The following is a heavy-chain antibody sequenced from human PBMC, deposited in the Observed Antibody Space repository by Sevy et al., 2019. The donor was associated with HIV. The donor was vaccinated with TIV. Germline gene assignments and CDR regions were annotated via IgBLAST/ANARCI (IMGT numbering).Heavy chain of an antibody. Sequence: SETLSLTCTVSGGSISSYYWSWIRQPPGKGLEWIGYIYYSGSTNYNPSLKSRVTISVDTSKNQFSLKLSSVTAADTVVYYCARAMEYSSSCWDYWGQGTLVTVSS. D-gene: IGHD6-6*01. CDR2: IYYSGST. V-gene: IGHV4-59*13. CDR1: GGSISSYY. J-gene: IGHJ4*02. CDR3: ARAMEYSSSCWDY.